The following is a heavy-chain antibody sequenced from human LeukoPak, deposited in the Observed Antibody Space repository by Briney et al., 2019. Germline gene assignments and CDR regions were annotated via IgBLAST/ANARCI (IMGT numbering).Heavy chain of an antibody. CDR3: ATDQAGSRDFDP. J-gene: IGHJ5*02. CDR1: GYTLTELS. Sequence: ASVKVSCTVSGYTLTELSMHWVRQAPGKGLEWMGDFDPEDGETIYAQKFQGRVTMTEDTSTDTAYMELSSLRSEDTAVYYCATDQAGSRDFDPWGQGTLVTVSS. D-gene: IGHD6-13*01. CDR2: FDPEDGET. V-gene: IGHV1-24*01.